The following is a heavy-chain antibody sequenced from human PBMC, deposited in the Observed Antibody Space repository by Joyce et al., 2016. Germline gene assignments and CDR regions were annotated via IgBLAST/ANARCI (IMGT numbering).Heavy chain of an antibody. CDR2: ISRSGDLI. D-gene: IGHD4-11*01. Sequence: EVQLVESGGGLVQPGGSLILSCAASGFIFSSKEMNWVRQAPGTGLEWVAYISRSGDLIHYADSVRGRFTISRDNAGSSLYLQMESLGAEDTAMYYCASHSCAVCGQGSLVTVSS. CDR3: ASHSCAV. J-gene: IGHJ4*02. CDR1: GFIFSSKE. V-gene: IGHV3-48*03.